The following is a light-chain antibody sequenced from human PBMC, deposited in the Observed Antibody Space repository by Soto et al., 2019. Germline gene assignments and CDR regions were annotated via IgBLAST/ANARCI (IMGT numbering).Light chain of an antibody. CDR1: QSVSSTY. V-gene: IGKV3-20*01. CDR3: QQYRTSPPTWT. J-gene: IGKJ1*01. CDR2: SSS. Sequence: ELVLTQSPGTLSLSPGDRATLSCRASQSVSSTYLAWYQQRPGQAPRLLIYSSSSRASGIPDRFSGSWSGTDFTLTISRLEPEDFALYYCQQYRTSPPTWTFGQGTKVEIK.